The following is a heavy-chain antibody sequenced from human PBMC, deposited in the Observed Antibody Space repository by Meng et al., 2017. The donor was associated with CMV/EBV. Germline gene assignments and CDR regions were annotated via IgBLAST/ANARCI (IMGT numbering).Heavy chain of an antibody. CDR3: ARGRIWNYYDSSGYNFDY. CDR2: IIPIFGTA. Sequence: QVQLVQSGAGVKKRGSSVQVCCKASGGTSSSYAISLVRQAPGQGLEWMGRIIPIFGTANYAQKFQGIVTITADESTSTAYMELSSLRSEHTAVYYCARGRIWNYYDSSGYNFDYWGQGTLFTVSS. V-gene: IGHV1-69*18. J-gene: IGHJ4*02. D-gene: IGHD3-22*01. CDR1: GGTSSSYA.